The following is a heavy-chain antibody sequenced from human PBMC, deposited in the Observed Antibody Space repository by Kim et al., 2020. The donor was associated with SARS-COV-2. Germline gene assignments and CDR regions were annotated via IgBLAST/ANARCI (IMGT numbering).Heavy chain of an antibody. D-gene: IGHD1-26*01. CDR2: INPNGST. CDR3: ARGRINSLFYYYYYGMDV. Sequence: SETLSLTCAVYGGSFSGYYWSWIRQPPGKGLEWIGEINPNGSTNYNPSLKSRVTISVDTSKNQFSLKLSSVTAADTAVYYCARGRINSLFYYYYYGMDVCGQDTAVT. CDR1: GGSFSGYY. J-gene: IGHJ6*02. V-gene: IGHV4-34*01.